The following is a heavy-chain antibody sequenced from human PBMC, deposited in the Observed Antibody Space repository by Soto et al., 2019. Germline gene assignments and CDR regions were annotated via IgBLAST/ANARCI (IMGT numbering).Heavy chain of an antibody. D-gene: IGHD3-10*01. CDR3: AREPESAPCYYYGSGSFDY. V-gene: IGHV3-7*01. CDR2: IKQDGSEK. Sequence: PGGSLRLSCAASGFTFSSYWMSWVRQAPGKGLEWVANIKQDGSEKYYVDSVKGRFTISRDNAKNSLYLQMNSLRAEDTAVYYCAREPESAPCYYYGSGSFDYWGQGTLVTVSS. J-gene: IGHJ4*02. CDR1: GFTFSSYW.